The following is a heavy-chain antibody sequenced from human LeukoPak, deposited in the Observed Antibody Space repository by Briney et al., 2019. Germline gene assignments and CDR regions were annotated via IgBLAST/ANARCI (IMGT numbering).Heavy chain of an antibody. Sequence: GGSLRLSCAASGFTFSSYAMSWVRQAPGKGLEWVSAISGSGGSTYYADSVKGRFTISRDNSKNTLYLEMNSLRVDDTAVYYCARDWLRAPYCGGDCYPGVYWGQGTLVTVSS. CDR3: ARDWLRAPYCGGDCYPGVY. CDR1: GFTFSSYA. V-gene: IGHV3-23*01. D-gene: IGHD2-21*02. CDR2: ISGSGGST. J-gene: IGHJ4*02.